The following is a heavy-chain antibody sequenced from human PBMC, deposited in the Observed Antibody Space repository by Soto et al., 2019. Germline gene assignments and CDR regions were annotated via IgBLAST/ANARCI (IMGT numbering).Heavy chain of an antibody. D-gene: IGHD3-10*01. CDR2: IKGDGSEK. CDR3: AAGFPPDF. J-gene: IGHJ4*02. V-gene: IGHV3-7*01. CDR1: GFTFSSSW. Sequence: EVQLVESGGGLVQPGGSLKLSCEASGFTFSSSWMNWVRQAPGKGLEWVANIKGDGSEKYYVDSVKGRFTISRDNAKNSLYPQMNSLRAEDTAVYDCAAGFPPDFWGQGTLVTVSS.